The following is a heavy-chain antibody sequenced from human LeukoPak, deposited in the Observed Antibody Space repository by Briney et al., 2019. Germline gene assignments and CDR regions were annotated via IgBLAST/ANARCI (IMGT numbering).Heavy chain of an antibody. Sequence: SQTLSLTCTVSGGSISSGDYYWSWIRQPPGKGLEWIGYIYYSGSTYYNPSLKSRVTISVDTSKNQFSLKLSSVTAADTAVYYCARVGEGLPYYVDVWGKGTTVTVSS. J-gene: IGHJ6*03. CDR2: IYYSGST. CDR1: GGSISSGDYY. V-gene: IGHV4-30-4*01. D-gene: IGHD3-16*01. CDR3: ARVGEGLPYYVDV.